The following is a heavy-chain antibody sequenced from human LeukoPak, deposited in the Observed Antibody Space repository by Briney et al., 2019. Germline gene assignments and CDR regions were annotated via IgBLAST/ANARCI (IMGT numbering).Heavy chain of an antibody. CDR1: GGSFSGYY. V-gene: IGHV4-34*01. CDR3: ARDVGTIAAAVPCYFDY. D-gene: IGHD6-13*01. Sequence: SETLSLTCAVYGGSFSGYYWSWIRQPPGKGLEWIGEINHSGSTNYNPSLKSRVTISVDTSKNQFSLKLSSVTAADTAVYYCARDVGTIAAAVPCYFDYWGQGTLVTVSS. J-gene: IGHJ4*02. CDR2: INHSGST.